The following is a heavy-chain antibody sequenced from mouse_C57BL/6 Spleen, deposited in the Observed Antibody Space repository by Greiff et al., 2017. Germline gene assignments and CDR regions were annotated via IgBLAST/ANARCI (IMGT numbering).Heavy chain of an antibody. Sequence: EVQVVESGGGLVKPGGSLKLSCAASGFTFSSYAMSWVRQTPEKRLEWVATISDGGSYTYYPDNVKGRFTISRDNAKNNLYLQMSHLKSEDTAMYYCARDGTFFDYGGQGTTLTVSS. J-gene: IGHJ2*01. CDR2: ISDGGSYT. CDR3: ARDGTFFDY. D-gene: IGHD1-1*02. V-gene: IGHV5-4*01. CDR1: GFTFSSYA.